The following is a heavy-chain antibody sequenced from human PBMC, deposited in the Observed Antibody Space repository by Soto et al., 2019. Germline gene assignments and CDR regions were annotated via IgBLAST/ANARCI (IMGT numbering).Heavy chain of an antibody. J-gene: IGHJ5*02. D-gene: IGHD2-15*01. CDR3: AREIGCSGGSCTVGWLDP. Sequence: SVKVSCKASGGTFSSYAISWVRQAPGQGLEWMGGIIPIFGTANYAQKFQGRVTITADESTSTAYMELSSLRSEDTAVYYCAREIGCSGGSCTVGWLDPWGQGTLVTVSS. CDR2: IIPIFGTA. V-gene: IGHV1-69*13. CDR1: GGTFSSYA.